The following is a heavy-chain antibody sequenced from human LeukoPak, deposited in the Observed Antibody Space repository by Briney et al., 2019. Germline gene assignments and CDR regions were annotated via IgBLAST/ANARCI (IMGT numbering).Heavy chain of an antibody. J-gene: IGHJ3*02. CDR1: GYSISSGYY. Sequence: SETLSLTCTVSGYSISSGYYWGWIRQPPGKGLEWIGSIYHSGSTYYNPSLKGRVTISVDTSRNQFSLKLNSVTAADTAVYYCAKSNGYGLIDIWGQGTMVTASS. V-gene: IGHV4-38-2*02. CDR3: AKSNGYGLIDI. D-gene: IGHD3-10*01. CDR2: IYHSGST.